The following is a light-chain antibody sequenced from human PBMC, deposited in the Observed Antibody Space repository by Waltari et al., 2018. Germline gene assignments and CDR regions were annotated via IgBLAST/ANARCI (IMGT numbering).Light chain of an antibody. CDR1: SSDVGGYNY. V-gene: IGLV2-14*01. J-gene: IGLJ3*02. Sequence: QSALTQPASVSGSPGPSITIPCTGTSSDVGGYNYVSWYQQHPGKAPKLMIYEVSNRPSGVSNRFSGSKSGNTASLTISGLQAEDEADYYCSSYTSSSTPWVFGGGTKLTVL. CDR3: SSYTSSSTPWV. CDR2: EVS.